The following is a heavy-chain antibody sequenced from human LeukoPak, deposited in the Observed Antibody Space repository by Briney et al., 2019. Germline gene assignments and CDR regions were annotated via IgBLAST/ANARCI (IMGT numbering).Heavy chain of an antibody. CDR1: GFTFSYYE. CDR2: ISSSGSPM. D-gene: IGHD3-10*02. Sequence: GGSLRLSCAASGFTFSYYEMNWVRQAPGKGLEWVSYISSSGSPMYYADSVKGRFTISRDNAKKSLYLQMNSLRAEDTAVYYCAELGITMIGGVWGKGTTVTISS. CDR3: AELGITMIGGV. J-gene: IGHJ6*04. V-gene: IGHV3-48*03.